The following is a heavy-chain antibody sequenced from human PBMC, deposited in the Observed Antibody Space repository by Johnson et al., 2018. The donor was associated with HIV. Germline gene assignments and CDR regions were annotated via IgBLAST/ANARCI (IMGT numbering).Heavy chain of an antibody. CDR1: GFTFSSYA. Sequence: QMLLVESGGGVVQPGRSLRLSCAASGFTFSSYAMHWVRQAPGKGLEWVAVISYDGSNKYYADSVKGRFTISRDNSKNTLYLQMNSLRAEDTAVYYCAKTAWVFEGDAFDIWGQGTLVTVSS. J-gene: IGHJ3*02. CDR3: AKTAWVFEGDAFDI. CDR2: ISYDGSNK. V-gene: IGHV3-30-3*02. D-gene: IGHD3-3*01.